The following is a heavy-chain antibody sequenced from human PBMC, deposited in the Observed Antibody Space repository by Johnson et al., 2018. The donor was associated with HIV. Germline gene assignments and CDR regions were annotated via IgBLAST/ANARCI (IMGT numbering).Heavy chain of an antibody. V-gene: IGHV3-33*08. CDR3: ASDGGSYPGGAFDI. Sequence: VQLVESGGGVVQPGRSLRLSCAASGFTFSSYAMHWVRQAPGKGLEWVAFIRNDGSNKFYADSVKGRFTISRDNSKNTLYLQMNSLRAEDTAVYYCASDGGSYPGGAFDIWGQGTMVTVSS. J-gene: IGHJ3*02. CDR2: IRNDGSNK. CDR1: GFTFSSYA. D-gene: IGHD1-26*01.